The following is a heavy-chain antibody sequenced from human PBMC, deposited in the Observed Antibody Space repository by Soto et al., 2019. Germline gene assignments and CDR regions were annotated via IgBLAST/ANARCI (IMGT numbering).Heavy chain of an antibody. D-gene: IGHD1-26*01. CDR2: IYYSGST. CDR1: GGTISSGGYY. V-gene: IGHV4-31*03. CDR3: ARGELRFWFDP. J-gene: IGHJ5*02. Sequence: QVQLQESGPGLVKPSQTLSLTCTVSGGTISSGGYYWSWIRQHPGKGLEWIGYIYYSGSTYHNPSLKSRVTISVDTSKNQFSLKLSSVTAADTAVYYCARGELRFWFDPWGQGTLVTVSS.